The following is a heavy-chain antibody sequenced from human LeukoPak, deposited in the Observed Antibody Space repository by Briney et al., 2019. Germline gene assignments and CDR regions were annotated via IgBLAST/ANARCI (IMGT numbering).Heavy chain of an antibody. D-gene: IGHD3-9*01. CDR2: ISYDGSNK. Sequence: GGSLRLSCAASGFTFSSYAMHWVRQAPGKGLEWVAVISYDGSNKYYADSVKGRFTISRDNSKNTLYLQMNSLRAEDTAVYYCAREPLPDYDILTGYLSGWAFDIWGQGTMVTVSS. J-gene: IGHJ3*02. CDR1: GFTFSSYA. V-gene: IGHV3-30*04. CDR3: AREPLPDYDILTGYLSGWAFDI.